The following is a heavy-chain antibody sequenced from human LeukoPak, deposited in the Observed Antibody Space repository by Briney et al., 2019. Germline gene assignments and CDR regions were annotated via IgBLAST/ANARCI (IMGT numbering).Heavy chain of an antibody. CDR2: IYSGGST. D-gene: IGHD5-24*01. J-gene: IGHJ4*02. CDR1: GFTVSSNY. V-gene: IGHV3-53*01. Sequence: GGSLRLSCAASGFTVSSNYMSWVRQAPGKGLEWVSVIYSGGSTYYADSVKGRFTISRDNFKNTLYLQMNSLRAEDTAVYYCGKVSGEMANNYWGQGTLVTVSS. CDR3: GKVSGEMANNY.